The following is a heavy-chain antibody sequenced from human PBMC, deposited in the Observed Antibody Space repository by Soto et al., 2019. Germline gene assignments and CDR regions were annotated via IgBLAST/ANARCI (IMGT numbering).Heavy chain of an antibody. CDR3: ATDLPWTYGALAY. D-gene: IGHD1-7*01. J-gene: IGHJ4*02. CDR1: GFTFSDAW. CDR2: IKSKINGETI. Sequence: EVQLVESGGDLVTPGGSLRRSCAASGFTFSDAWMTWVRQAPGKGLEWVGRIKSKINGETIDYAAPVKDRFTISRDESKNTLFLQMNSLKTEDTAVYYCATDLPWTYGALAYWGQGTLVTVSS. V-gene: IGHV3-15*01.